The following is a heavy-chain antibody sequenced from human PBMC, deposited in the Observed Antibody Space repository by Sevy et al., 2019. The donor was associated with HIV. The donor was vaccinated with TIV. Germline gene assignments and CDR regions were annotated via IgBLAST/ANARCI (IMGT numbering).Heavy chain of an antibody. CDR3: ATAPGYYDSAPFDY. J-gene: IGHJ4*02. Sequence: GGSLRLSCAVSGFTFSNAWMNWVRQAPGTGLQWVGLIKSKIDGETTDYVAPVKGRFTISRDDSTNTLYLQMNSLKTEETGLYYCATAPGYYDSAPFDYWGPGTLVTVSS. CDR2: IKSKIDGETT. CDR1: GFTFSNAW. V-gene: IGHV3-15*01. D-gene: IGHD3-22*01.